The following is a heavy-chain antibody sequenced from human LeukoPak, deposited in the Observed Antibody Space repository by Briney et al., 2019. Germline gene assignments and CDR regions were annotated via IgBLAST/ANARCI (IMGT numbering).Heavy chain of an antibody. D-gene: IGHD6-19*01. Sequence: QTGGSLRLSCTASGYTFSNYAMQWVRQAPGKGLEWVAVISHDGRNKYYADSVKGRFTISGDNSKNTLYLQINSLRTEDTAVYYCARGPKSQKQWLFSLFDPWGQGTLVTVSS. CDR2: ISHDGRNK. CDR1: GYTFSNYA. J-gene: IGHJ5*02. CDR3: ARGPKSQKQWLFSLFDP. V-gene: IGHV3-30*04.